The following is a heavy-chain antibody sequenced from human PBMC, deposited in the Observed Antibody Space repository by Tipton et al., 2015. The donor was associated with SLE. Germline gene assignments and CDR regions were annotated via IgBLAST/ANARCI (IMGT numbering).Heavy chain of an antibody. J-gene: IGHJ1*01. CDR1: GGSISSYY. CDR3: ARDRRYSGYGGYFQH. V-gene: IGHV4-59*01. CDR2: IYYSGST. D-gene: IGHD5-12*01. Sequence: TLSLTCTVSGGSISSYYWSWIRQTPGKGLEWIGYIYYSGSTNYNTSLKSRVTISVDTSKNQFSLKLSSVTAADTAVYYCARDRRYSGYGGYFQHWGQGTLVTVSS.